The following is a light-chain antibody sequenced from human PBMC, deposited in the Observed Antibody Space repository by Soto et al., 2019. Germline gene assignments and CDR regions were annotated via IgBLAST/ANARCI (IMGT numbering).Light chain of an antibody. CDR1: QNINSN. J-gene: IGKJ4*01. CDR3: KQYNDWLT. V-gene: IGKV3-15*01. Sequence: EMVMTQSPATLSVSPGERATLSCRASQNINSNLAWYQQKPGQSPRLLIYGASTRATGIPARFSGSGSGTEFTLTISSLQSEDIAIYYCKQYNDWLTFGGGTKVEIK. CDR2: GAS.